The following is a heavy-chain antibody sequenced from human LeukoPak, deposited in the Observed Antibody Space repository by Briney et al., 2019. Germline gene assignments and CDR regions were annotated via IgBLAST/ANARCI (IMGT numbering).Heavy chain of an antibody. CDR2: ISSFSGTI. D-gene: IGHD3-16*01. CDR1: GFTFSNYE. J-gene: IGHJ4*02. Sequence: GGSLRLSCAASGFTFSNYEMNWVRQAPGEGLEWGSYISSFSGTINYADSVKGRFTISRDKAKNSLYLQMNSLRAEDTAVYYCARDQGGVGYWGQGTLVTVSS. CDR3: ARDQGGVGY. V-gene: IGHV3-48*03.